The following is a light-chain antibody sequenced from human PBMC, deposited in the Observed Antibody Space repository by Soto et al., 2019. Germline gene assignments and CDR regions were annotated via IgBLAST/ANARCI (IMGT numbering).Light chain of an antibody. V-gene: IGKV3-20*01. CDR2: GAS. CDR3: QQYVSPPLT. CDR1: QSVTSTY. J-gene: IGKJ5*01. Sequence: EIVLTQSPGTLSLSPGERATLSCRASQSVTSTYLGWYQQKPGQAPSLLIYGASSRATGIPDRFSGSGSGTDFTLTISRLETEDFAVYYCQQYVSPPLTFGQGTRLEI.